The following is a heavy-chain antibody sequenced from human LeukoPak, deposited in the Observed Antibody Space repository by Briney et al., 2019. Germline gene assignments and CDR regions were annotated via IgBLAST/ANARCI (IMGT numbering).Heavy chain of an antibody. CDR3: ARTLDTAMVPLDY. D-gene: IGHD5-18*01. J-gene: IGHJ4*02. Sequence: AASVKVSCKASGGTFSSYAISWVRQAPGQGLEWMGGIIPIFGTANYAQKFQGRVTITADKSTSTAYMELSSLRSEDTAVYYCARTLDTAMVPLDYWGQGTLVTVSS. V-gene: IGHV1-69*06. CDR1: GGTFSSYA. CDR2: IIPIFGTA.